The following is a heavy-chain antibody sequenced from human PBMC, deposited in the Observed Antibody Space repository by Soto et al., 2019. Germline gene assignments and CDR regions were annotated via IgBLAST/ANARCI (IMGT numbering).Heavy chain of an antibody. Sequence: GGSLRLSCAASGFTFSRHAMHWVRQAPGKVLEWVSSISYDGNYKYYADSVKGRFTISRDNAKNSLYLQMNSLRAEDTAVYYCARDLKYYDFWSGLGYGMDVWGQGTTVNVSS. J-gene: IGHJ6*02. CDR3: ARDLKYYDFWSGLGYGMDV. D-gene: IGHD3-3*01. CDR2: ISYDGNYK. CDR1: GFTFSRHA. V-gene: IGHV3-30-3*01.